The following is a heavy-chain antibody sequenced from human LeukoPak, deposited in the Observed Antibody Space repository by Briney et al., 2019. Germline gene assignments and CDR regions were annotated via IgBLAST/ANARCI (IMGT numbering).Heavy chain of an antibody. D-gene: IGHD4-17*01. Sequence: GGSLRLSCVDYGFTFSNSWMSWVRQAPGRGLEWVATSNADGSEEFYVESVKGRFTISRNNARNSLFLHMDSLRAEDTAVYYCARDRAYGTFDYWGQGTLVTVSS. CDR3: ARDRAYGTFDY. V-gene: IGHV3-7*01. CDR2: SNADGSEE. J-gene: IGHJ4*02. CDR1: GFTFSNSW.